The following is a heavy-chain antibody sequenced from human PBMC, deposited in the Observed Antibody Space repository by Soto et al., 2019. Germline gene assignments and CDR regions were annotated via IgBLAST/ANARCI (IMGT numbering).Heavy chain of an antibody. CDR2: VYMSGST. CDR3: ARTVGAAYYIDF. D-gene: IGHD1-26*01. CDR1: GDSMTKYY. V-gene: IGHV4-4*07. Sequence: LSLTCTVSGDSMTKYYWSWIRQTAGKGLEWIGRVYMSGSTNYNPSLKSRVTMSIDTSNNHFSLDLKSVTAADTAVYYCARTVGAAYYIDFWGQGALVTVSS. J-gene: IGHJ4*02.